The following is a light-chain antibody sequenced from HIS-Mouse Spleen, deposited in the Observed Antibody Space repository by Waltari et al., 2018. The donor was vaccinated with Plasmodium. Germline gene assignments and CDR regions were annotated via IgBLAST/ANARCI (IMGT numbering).Light chain of an antibody. J-gene: IGKJ3*01. Sequence: EIVMMQSPATLSVSPGERATLSCRASQSVSSNLAWYQQKPGQAPRLLIYGASTRATGIPARFSGSGSGTGFTLTISSLQSEDFAVYYCQQYNNWSFTFGPGTKVDIK. V-gene: IGKV3-15*01. CDR1: QSVSSN. CDR2: GAS. CDR3: QQYNNWSFT.